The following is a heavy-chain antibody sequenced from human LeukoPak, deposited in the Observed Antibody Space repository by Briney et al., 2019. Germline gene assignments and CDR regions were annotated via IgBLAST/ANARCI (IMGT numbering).Heavy chain of an antibody. J-gene: IGHJ2*01. D-gene: IGHD3-16*01. V-gene: IGHV4-59*08. CDR2: IYYSGST. Sequence: PSETLSLTCTVSGGSISSYFWTWIRLPPGKGLKWIGYIYYSGSTNYDPSLKSRVTISVDTSKNQFSLKLSSVIAADTAVYYCARQNLGLFDLWGRGTLVTVSS. CDR1: GGSISSYF. CDR3: ARQNLGLFDL.